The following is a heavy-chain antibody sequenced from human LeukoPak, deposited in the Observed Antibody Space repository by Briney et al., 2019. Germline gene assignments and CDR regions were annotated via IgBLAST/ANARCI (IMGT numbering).Heavy chain of an antibody. CDR3: ARGQGEQLVSVCFDY. D-gene: IGHD6-13*01. CDR1: GGTFSSYA. Sequence: GASVKVSCKASGGTFSSYAISWVRQAPGQGLEWMGRIIPILGIANYAQKFQGRVTITADKSTSTAYMELSSLRSEDTAVYYCARGQGEQLVSVCFDYWGQGTLVTVSS. V-gene: IGHV1-69*04. CDR2: IIPILGIA. J-gene: IGHJ4*02.